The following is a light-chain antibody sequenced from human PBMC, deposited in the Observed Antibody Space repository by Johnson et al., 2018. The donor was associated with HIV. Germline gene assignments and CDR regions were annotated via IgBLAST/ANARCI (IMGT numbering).Light chain of an antibody. CDR1: SSNIGNNY. V-gene: IGLV1-51*01. Sequence: QSVLTQPPSVSAAPGQKVAISCSGSSSNIGNNYVSWYQQLPGTAPKLLIYDNNKRPSGIPDRFSGSKSYTSATLGITGLQTGDEADYYCGTWNSSLSAHDYVFGTGTEVTVL. J-gene: IGLJ1*01. CDR2: DNN. CDR3: GTWNSSLSAHDYV.